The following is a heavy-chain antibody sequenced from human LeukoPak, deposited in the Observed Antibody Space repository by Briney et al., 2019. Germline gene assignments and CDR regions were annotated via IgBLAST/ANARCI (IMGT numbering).Heavy chain of an antibody. D-gene: IGHD3-10*01. V-gene: IGHV7-4-1*02. CDR1: GYSFTTYS. CDR3: AREVLRRDY. Sequence: GTSVKISCKASGYSFTTYSMNWVRQAPGQGLEWMGWIITDTGNPTYAQGFTGRFVFSLDTSVSTAYLQISSLKAEDTAVYFCAREVLRRDYWGQGTLVTVSS. CDR2: IITDTGNP. J-gene: IGHJ4*02.